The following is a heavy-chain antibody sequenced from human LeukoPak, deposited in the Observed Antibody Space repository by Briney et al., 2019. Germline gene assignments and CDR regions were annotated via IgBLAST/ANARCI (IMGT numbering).Heavy chain of an antibody. D-gene: IGHD6-19*01. J-gene: IGHJ4*02. CDR1: GFTFSSYD. CDR2: ISGSGGST. V-gene: IGHV3-23*01. Sequence: GGSLRLSCAASGFTFSSYDMNWVRQAPGKGLEWVSAISGSGGSTDHVDSVKGRFTISRDNSKNTLYLQMNSLRAEDTAVYYCARGRTRGWYINDYWGQGTLVTVSS. CDR3: ARGRTRGWYINDY.